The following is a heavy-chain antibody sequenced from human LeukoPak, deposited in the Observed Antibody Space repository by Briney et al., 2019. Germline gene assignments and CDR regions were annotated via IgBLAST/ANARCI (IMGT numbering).Heavy chain of an antibody. J-gene: IGHJ4*01. CDR2: IYYSGST. CDR3: AKSGGYGLTDY. CDR1: GVSISSSYYY. V-gene: IGHV4-39*01. D-gene: IGHD1-26*01. Sequence: KSSETLSLTCIVSGVSISSSYYYWGWIRQPPGKGLEWIGSIYYSGSTYYNSSLKSRVTISIDTSKNQVSLNLTSMTAADTAVYYCAKSGGYGLTDYWGQGTLVTVSS.